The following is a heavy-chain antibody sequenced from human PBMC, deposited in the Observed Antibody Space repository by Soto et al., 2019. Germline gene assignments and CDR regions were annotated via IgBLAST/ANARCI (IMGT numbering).Heavy chain of an antibody. CDR1: GFTVTEIY. Sequence: EVQLVESGGGLVQPGGSLRLSCVASGFTVTEIYMNWVRQAPGKGLEWVSVIYNEFTDYADSVRGRFSISTASSKNALYLQMNRLRAEDSAVYYWVREPRYCSGGSCSIMGDAFDIWGQGTMVTVSS. V-gene: IGHV3-66*01. CDR3: VREPRYCSGGSCSIMGDAFDI. J-gene: IGHJ3*02. CDR2: IYNEFT. D-gene: IGHD2-15*01.